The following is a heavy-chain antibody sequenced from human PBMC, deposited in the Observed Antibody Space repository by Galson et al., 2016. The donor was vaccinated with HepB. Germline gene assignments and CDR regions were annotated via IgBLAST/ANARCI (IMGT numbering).Heavy chain of an antibody. CDR3: ARDNRGELGRFYWYFDL. J-gene: IGHJ2*01. CDR2: IYSGGGT. V-gene: IGHV3-53*04. Sequence: SLRLSCAASGFTVSSNYMSWVRQAPGKGLEWVSVIYSGGGTYYADSVKGRFTISRHNSKNTLYLQMNSLRAEDTAVYYCARDNRGELGRFYWYFDLWGRGTLVTVSS. D-gene: IGHD1-26*01. CDR1: GFTVSSNY.